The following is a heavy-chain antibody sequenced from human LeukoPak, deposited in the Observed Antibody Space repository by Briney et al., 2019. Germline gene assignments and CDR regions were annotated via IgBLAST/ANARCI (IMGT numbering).Heavy chain of an antibody. D-gene: IGHD3-9*01. V-gene: IGHV4-39*07. Sequence: SETLSLTCTVSGGSISSSSYYWGWIRQPPGAGLEWIGSIYYSGSTYYNPSLKGRVTISVDTSKNQFSLKLSSVTAADTAVYYCARGGLRYFDWLPHRCQFDPWGQGTLVTVSS. CDR2: IYYSGST. CDR3: ARGGLRYFDWLPHRCQFDP. J-gene: IGHJ5*02. CDR1: GGSISSSSYY.